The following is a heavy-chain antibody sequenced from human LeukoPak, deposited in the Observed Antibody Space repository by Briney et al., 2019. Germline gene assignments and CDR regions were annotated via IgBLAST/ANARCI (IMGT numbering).Heavy chain of an antibody. D-gene: IGHD3-10*01. Sequence: SETLSLTCTVSGGSISSYYWSWIRRPPGKGLEWIGYISYSGSTNYNPSLKSRVTISVDTSTNQFSLKLSSVTAADTAVYYCARHQIGGSDYWGQGTLVTVSS. CDR2: ISYSGST. J-gene: IGHJ4*02. V-gene: IGHV4-59*08. CDR3: ARHQIGGSDY. CDR1: GGSISSYY.